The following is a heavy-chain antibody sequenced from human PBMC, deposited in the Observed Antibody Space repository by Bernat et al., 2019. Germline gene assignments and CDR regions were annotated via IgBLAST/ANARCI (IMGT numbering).Heavy chain of an antibody. CDR3: ARGDVVASDAFDI. CDR2: INHSGST. D-gene: IGHD2-15*01. CDR1: GGSFSGYY. V-gene: IGHV4-34*01. J-gene: IGHJ3*02. Sequence: QVQLQQWGAGLLKPSETLSLTCAVYGGSFSGYYWSWIRQPPGKGLEWIGEINHSGSTNYNPSLKSRVTISVDTSKNQFSLKLGSVTAADTAVYYCARGDVVASDAFDIWGQGTMVTVSS.